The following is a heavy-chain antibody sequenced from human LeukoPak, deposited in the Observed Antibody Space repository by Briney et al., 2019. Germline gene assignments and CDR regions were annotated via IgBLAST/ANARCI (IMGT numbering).Heavy chain of an antibody. Sequence: GGSLRLPCAASGFTFSSYAMNWVRQAPGKGLEWVSAMSGSGGSTYCADSVKGRFTISRENAKNSLYLQMNSLRAGDTAVYYCARVVGKPRIVGAGRLEWYFDLWGRGTLVTVSS. CDR1: GFTFSSYA. D-gene: IGHD1-26*01. CDR3: ARVVGKPRIVGAGRLEWYFDL. V-gene: IGHV3-23*01. J-gene: IGHJ2*01. CDR2: MSGSGGST.